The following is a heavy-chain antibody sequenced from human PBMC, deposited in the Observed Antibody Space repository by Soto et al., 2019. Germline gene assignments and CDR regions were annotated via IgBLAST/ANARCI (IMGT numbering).Heavy chain of an antibody. D-gene: IGHD3-10*01. CDR3: ARSGGKKRVTMVRGVNAWFDP. CDR1: GGSFSGYY. V-gene: IGHV4-34*01. Sequence: QVRLQQWGAGLLKPSETLSLTCAVYGGSFSGYYWSWIRQPPGKGLEWMGEINDGSTNYNPSLRGRVPISVDTSKNQFSLKLSAVTAADTAVYYCARSGGKKRVTMVRGVNAWFDPWGQGTLVTVSS. CDR2: INDGST. J-gene: IGHJ5*02.